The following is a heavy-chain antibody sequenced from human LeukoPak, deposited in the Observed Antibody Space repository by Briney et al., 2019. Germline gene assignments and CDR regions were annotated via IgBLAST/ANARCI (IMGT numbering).Heavy chain of an antibody. Sequence: SVKVSCKASGGTFSSYAISWVRQAPGQGLEWMGGIIPIFGTANYAQKFQGRVTITTDESTSTAYMELSSPRSEDTAVYYCARGYDFWSGYPPFDIWGQGTMVTVSS. CDR3: ARGYDFWSGYPPFDI. D-gene: IGHD3-3*01. J-gene: IGHJ3*02. V-gene: IGHV1-69*05. CDR1: GGTFSSYA. CDR2: IIPIFGTA.